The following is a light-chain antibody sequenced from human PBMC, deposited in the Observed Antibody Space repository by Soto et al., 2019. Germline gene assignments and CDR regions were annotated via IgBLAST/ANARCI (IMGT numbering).Light chain of an antibody. Sequence: QSVLTQSPSASASLGASVKLTCTLSSGHSSYAIAWHRQQPEKGPRYLMNLNSDGSHSKGDGIPDRFSGSSSGAERYLTISSLQSEDEADYYCQTWGTGIRVFGGGTKVTVL. V-gene: IGLV4-69*01. CDR2: LNSDGSH. J-gene: IGLJ2*01. CDR3: QTWGTGIRV. CDR1: SGHSSYA.